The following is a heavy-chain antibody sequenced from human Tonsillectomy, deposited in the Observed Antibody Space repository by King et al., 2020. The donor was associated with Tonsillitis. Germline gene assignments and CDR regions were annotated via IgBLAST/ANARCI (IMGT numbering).Heavy chain of an antibody. CDR2: ITYDGSNK. CDR3: ARDRDDYIFDY. V-gene: IGHV3-33*05. D-gene: IGHD4/OR15-4a*01. CDR1: GFTFSSYD. Sequence: VQLVQSGGGVVQPGRSLRLSCAASGFTFSSYDMYWVRQVPGKGLEWVAVITYDGSNKYYADSVKGRFTISRDNYKNTLYLQMNSLRAEDTAVYYCARDRDDYIFDYWGQGTLVTVSS. J-gene: IGHJ4*02.